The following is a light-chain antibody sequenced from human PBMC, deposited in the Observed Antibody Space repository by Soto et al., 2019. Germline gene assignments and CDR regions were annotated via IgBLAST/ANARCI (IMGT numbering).Light chain of an antibody. Sequence: QSALSQPASVSGSPGQSITVSCTGTSRDVGAYDYVSWYQHHPGKAPKLMIYDVSYRPSGASNRFSGSKSGNTASLTISGLQAEDEADYYCSSYTSSSTLVFGTGTKLTVL. V-gene: IGLV2-14*03. CDR2: DVS. J-gene: IGLJ1*01. CDR3: SSYTSSSTLV. CDR1: SRDVGAYDY.